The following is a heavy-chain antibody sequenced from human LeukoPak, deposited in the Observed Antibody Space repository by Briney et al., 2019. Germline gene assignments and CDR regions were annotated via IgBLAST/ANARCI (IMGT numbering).Heavy chain of an antibody. J-gene: IGHJ4*02. CDR1: GFTFSSYA. V-gene: IGHV3-23*01. Sequence: PGGSLRLSCAASGFTFSSYAMTWVRQAPGKGLEWVSSIRGSGDSTYYADSVKGRFAISRDNAKNSLYLQMNSLRAEDTAVYYCARTRVKGSGSYSYFDYWGQGTRVTVSS. CDR3: ARTRVKGSGSYSYFDY. D-gene: IGHD3-10*01. CDR2: IRGSGDST.